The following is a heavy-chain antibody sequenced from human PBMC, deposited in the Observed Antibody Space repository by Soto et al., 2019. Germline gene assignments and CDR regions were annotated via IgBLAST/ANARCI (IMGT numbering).Heavy chain of an antibody. CDR3: ARRERAAGTDWWFDP. D-gene: IGHD6-13*01. CDR2: IYYSGST. Sequence: SETLSLTCTVSGGSISSSSFHWGWIRQPPWKGLEWIGSIYYSGSTYYSPSLKSRVTISVDTSKNLFSLKLSSVTAADTAVYYCARRERAAGTDWWFDPWGQGTLVTVSS. V-gene: IGHV4-39*01. CDR1: GGSISSSSFH. J-gene: IGHJ5*02.